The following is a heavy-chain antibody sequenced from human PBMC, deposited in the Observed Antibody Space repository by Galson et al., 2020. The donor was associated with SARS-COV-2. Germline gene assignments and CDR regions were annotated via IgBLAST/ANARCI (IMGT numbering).Heavy chain of an antibody. V-gene: IGHV1-3*01. CDR2: INAGNGNT. CDR1: GYTFTSYA. J-gene: IGHJ4*02. D-gene: IGHD4-17*01. Sequence: ASVKVSCKASGYTFTSYAIHWVRQAPGQRPEWMGWINAGNGNTRYSQKFQGRVTITRDTSASTAYMELSSLRSEDTAVYYCARDHKSTTVTFVDWGQGTLVTVSS. CDR3: ARDHKSTTVTFVD.